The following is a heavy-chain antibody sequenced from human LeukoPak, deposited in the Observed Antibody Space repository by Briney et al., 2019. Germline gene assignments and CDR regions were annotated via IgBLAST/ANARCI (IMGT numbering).Heavy chain of an antibody. CDR3: TRDPELTRNGYHYFDY. CDR2: ISPYNGNT. D-gene: IGHD3-22*01. V-gene: IGHV1-18*01. J-gene: IGHJ4*02. CDR1: GYTFTKYA. Sequence: ASVKVSCKASGYTFTKYAINWVRQAPGQGLKWMGWISPYNGNTDYAQTLQGRVTRTADTYTSTAYMELRSLTSDDTAVYYCTRDPELTRNGYHYFDYWGQGSLVTVSS.